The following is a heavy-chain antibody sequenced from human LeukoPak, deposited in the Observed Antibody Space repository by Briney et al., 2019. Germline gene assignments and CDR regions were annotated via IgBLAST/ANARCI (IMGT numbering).Heavy chain of an antibody. D-gene: IGHD1-26*01. V-gene: IGHV4-4*09. CDR1: GGSFNTYY. CDR3: ARHGGGSYAIDY. CDR2: IYPSGST. J-gene: IGHJ4*02. Sequence: SETLSLTCTVSGGSFNTYYWSWIRQPPGKGLEWIGYIYPSGSTNNNPSVKSRVTISADTPKNKVSLKLSSVTAADTALYFCARHGGGSYAIDYWGQGTLVTVSS.